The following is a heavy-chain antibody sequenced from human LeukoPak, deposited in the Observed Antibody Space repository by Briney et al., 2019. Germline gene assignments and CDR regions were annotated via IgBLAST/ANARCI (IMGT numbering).Heavy chain of an antibody. J-gene: IGHJ4*02. CDR2: INPDGSEK. Sequence: GGSLRLSCAASGFTFSSYYMTWVRQVPGKGLEWVANINPDGSEKNYVDSVKGRFTISRDNARNSLYLQMNSLRAEDTALYYCARAGARSSDRWWYDHWGQGTLVTVSS. D-gene: IGHD2-15*01. CDR1: GFTFSSYY. V-gene: IGHV3-7*03. CDR3: ARAGARSSDRWWYDH.